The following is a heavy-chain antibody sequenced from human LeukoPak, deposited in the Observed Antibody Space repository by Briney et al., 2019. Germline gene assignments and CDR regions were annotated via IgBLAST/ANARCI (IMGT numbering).Heavy chain of an antibody. D-gene: IGHD3-10*01. CDR2: ISGSGGST. Sequence: GGSLRLSCAASGFTFSSYAMSWVRQAPGKGLEWVSVISGSGGSTYYADSVKGRFTISRDNSKNTLYLQMNSLRAEDTAVYYCASHALHYFGSGSCYNPLDYWGQGTLVTVSS. CDR1: GFTFSSYA. CDR3: ASHALHYFGSGSCYNPLDY. V-gene: IGHV3-23*01. J-gene: IGHJ4*02.